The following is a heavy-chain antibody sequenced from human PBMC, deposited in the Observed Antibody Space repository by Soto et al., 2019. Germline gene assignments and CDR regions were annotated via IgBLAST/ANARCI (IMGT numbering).Heavy chain of an antibody. D-gene: IGHD6-25*01. Sequence: GGSLRLSCAASGFTFSSYAMHWVRQAPGKGLEWVAVISYDGSNKYYADSVKGRFTISRDNSKNTLYLQMNSLRAEDTAVYYCASLPSGHQVYPFPPGPPFDYWGQGTLVTVSS. CDR2: ISYDGSNK. CDR3: ASLPSGHQVYPFPPGPPFDY. J-gene: IGHJ4*02. CDR1: GFTFSSYA. V-gene: IGHV3-30-3*01.